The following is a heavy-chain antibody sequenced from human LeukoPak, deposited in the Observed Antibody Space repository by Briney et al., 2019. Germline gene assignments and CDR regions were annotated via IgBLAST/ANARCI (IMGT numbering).Heavy chain of an antibody. CDR3: ARVRCSSTSCYGPGGY. V-gene: IGHV1-18*01. Sequence: ASVKVSCKASGYTFTSYGISWVRQAPGQGLEWMGWISAYNGNTNYAQKLQGRVTMTTDTSTSTAYMELRSLRSDDTAVYYCARVRCSSTSCYGPGGYWGQGTLVTVSS. J-gene: IGHJ4*02. CDR2: ISAYNGNT. D-gene: IGHD2-2*01. CDR1: GYTFTSYG.